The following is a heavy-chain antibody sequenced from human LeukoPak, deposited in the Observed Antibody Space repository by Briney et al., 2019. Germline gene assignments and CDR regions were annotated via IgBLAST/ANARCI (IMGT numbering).Heavy chain of an antibody. CDR1: GGSISSGSYY. CDR3: AREEPIYGDYSGGTYFDY. Sequence: SQTLSLTCTVSGGSISSGSYYWGWIRQPPGKGLEWIGSIYYSGSTYYNPSLKSRVTISVDTSKNQFSLKLSSVTAADTAVYYCAREEPIYGDYSGGTYFDYWGQGTLVTVSS. J-gene: IGHJ4*02. D-gene: IGHD4-17*01. V-gene: IGHV4-39*07. CDR2: IYYSGST.